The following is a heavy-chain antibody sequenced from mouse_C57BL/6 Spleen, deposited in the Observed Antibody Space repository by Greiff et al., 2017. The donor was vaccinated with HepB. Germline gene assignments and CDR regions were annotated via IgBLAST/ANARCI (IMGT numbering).Heavy chain of an antibody. J-gene: IGHJ1*03. CDR1: GYAFTNYL. CDR3: ARHYGSSYRYSDV. Sequence: QVQLQQSGAELVRPGTSVKVSCKASGYAFTNYLIEWVKQRPGQGLEWIGVINPGSGGTNYNEKFKGKATLTADKSSSTAYMQLSSLTSEDSAVYFCARHYGSSYRYSDVWGTGTTVTVSS. D-gene: IGHD1-1*01. V-gene: IGHV1-54*01. CDR2: INPGSGGT.